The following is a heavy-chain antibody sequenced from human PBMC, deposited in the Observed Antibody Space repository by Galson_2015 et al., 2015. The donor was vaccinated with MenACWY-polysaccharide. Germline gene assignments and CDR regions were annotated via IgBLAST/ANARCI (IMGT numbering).Heavy chain of an antibody. J-gene: IGHJ5*02. CDR3: ARERGAGGTSFDV. CDR1: GYTFTGYY. V-gene: IGHV1-2*06. CDR2: ISPHSGAT. Sequence: SVKVSCKASGYTFTGYYIHWVRQAPGQGLEWMGRISPHSGATNCAQNFQGRVTMTRDTSISTAYMELSRLSSDDTAVYYCARERGAGGTSFDVWGQGNLVAVSA.